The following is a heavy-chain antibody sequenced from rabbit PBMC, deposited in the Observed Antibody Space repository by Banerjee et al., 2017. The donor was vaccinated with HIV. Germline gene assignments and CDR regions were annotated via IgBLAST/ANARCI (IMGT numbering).Heavy chain of an antibody. V-gene: IGHV1S7*01. CDR2: IYTGKGST. J-gene: IGHJ4*01. Sequence: QLKETGGGLVQPGGSLTLSCKASGFDFSRYYMSWVRQAPGKGLEWIGIIYTGKGSTDYASWVSGRFTISSDNAQNTVDLQMNSLTAADTATYFCARGIYKYGFAGYAYATDFNLWGQGTLVTVS. CDR1: GFDFSRYY. D-gene: IGHD6-1*01. CDR3: ARGIYKYGFAGYAYATDFNL.